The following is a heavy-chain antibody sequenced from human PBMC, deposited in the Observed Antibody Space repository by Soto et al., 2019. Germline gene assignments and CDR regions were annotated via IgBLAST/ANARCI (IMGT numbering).Heavy chain of an antibody. V-gene: IGHV3-23*01. CDR2: ISGSGGST. Sequence: GVLRLSCAASGFTFSTYAMSWVRQAPGKGLEWVSGISGSGGSTYYADSVKGRFTISRDNSKNTLYVQMNSLRAEDTAVYYCAKETAVAGTSGWFDPWGQGTLVTVSS. CDR1: GFTFSTYA. D-gene: IGHD6-19*01. CDR3: AKETAVAGTSGWFDP. J-gene: IGHJ5*02.